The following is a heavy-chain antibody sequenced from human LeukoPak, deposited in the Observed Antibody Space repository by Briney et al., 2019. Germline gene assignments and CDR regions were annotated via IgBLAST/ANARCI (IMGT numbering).Heavy chain of an antibody. CDR3: AKGVGGHDYGPDY. V-gene: IGHV3-23*01. CDR1: GFTFSSYA. Sequence: GGSLRLSCAASGFTFSSYAMSWVRQAPGRGLEWVSTISGGGGSTYYADSVKGRFTISRDNSKNTLYLQMNSLRAEDTAVYFCAKGVGGHDYGPDYWGQGTLVTVSS. D-gene: IGHD5-12*01. J-gene: IGHJ4*02. CDR2: ISGGGGST.